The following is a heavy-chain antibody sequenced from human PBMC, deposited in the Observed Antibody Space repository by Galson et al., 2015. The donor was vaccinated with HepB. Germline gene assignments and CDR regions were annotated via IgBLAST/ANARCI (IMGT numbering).Heavy chain of an antibody. D-gene: IGHD2-15*01. CDR2: IDWDDDK. CDR1: GFSLSTSGMR. CDR3: ARSSFCSGGSCYPDY. J-gene: IGHJ4*02. V-gene: IGHV2-70*04. Sequence: PALVKPTQTLTLTCTFSGFSLSTSGMRVSWIRQPPGKALEWLARIDWDDDKFYSTSLKTRLTISKDTSKNQVVLTMTNMDPVDTATYYCARSSFCSGGSCYPDYWGQGTLVTVSS.